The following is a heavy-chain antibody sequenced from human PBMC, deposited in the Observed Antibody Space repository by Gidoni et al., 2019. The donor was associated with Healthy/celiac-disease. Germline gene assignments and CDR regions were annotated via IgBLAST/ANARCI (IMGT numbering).Heavy chain of an antibody. CDR3: ARDCPGSGMEGYYYGMDV. Sequence: EVQLVESGGGLVKPGGSLSLSCAASGFTFSSYSMNWVRQAPGKGLEWVSSISSSSSYIYYADSVKGRFTISRDNAKNSLYLQMNSLRAEDTAVYYCARDCPGSGMEGYYYGMDVWGQGTTVTVSS. D-gene: IGHD3-10*01. J-gene: IGHJ6*02. CDR1: GFTFSSYS. CDR2: ISSSSSYI. V-gene: IGHV3-21*01.